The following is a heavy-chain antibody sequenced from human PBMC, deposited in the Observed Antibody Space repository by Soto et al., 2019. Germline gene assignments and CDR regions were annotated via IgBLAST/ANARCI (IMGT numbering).Heavy chain of an antibody. J-gene: IGHJ4*02. CDR3: AKDSDYGHHKAPFDY. CDR2: ISGSGGST. D-gene: IGHD4-17*01. CDR1: GFTFSSYA. V-gene: IGHV3-23*01. Sequence: GGSLRLSCAASGFTFSSYAMSWVRQAPGKGLEWVSAISGSGGSTYYADSVKGRFTISRDNSKNTLYLQMNSLRAEDTAVYYCAKDSDYGHHKAPFDYWGQGTLVTVSS.